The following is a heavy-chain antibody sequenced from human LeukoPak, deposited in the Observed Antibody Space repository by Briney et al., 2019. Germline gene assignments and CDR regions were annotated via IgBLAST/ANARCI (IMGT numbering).Heavy chain of an antibody. CDR3: ARGDKWELLYYFDY. CDR2: INPNSGGT. D-gene: IGHD1-26*01. Sequence: ASVKVSCKASGYTFTGYYMHWVRQAPGQGLEWMGWINPNSGGTNYAQKFQGRVTMTRDTSISTAYMELSRLRSDDTTVYYCARGDKWELLYYFDYWGQGTLVTVSS. V-gene: IGHV1-2*02. CDR1: GYTFTGYY. J-gene: IGHJ4*02.